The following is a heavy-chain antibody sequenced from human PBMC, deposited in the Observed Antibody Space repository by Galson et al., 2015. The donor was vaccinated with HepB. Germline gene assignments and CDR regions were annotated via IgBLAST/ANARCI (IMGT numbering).Heavy chain of an antibody. J-gene: IGHJ4*02. CDR2: ISDSGDST. CDR1: GFCFSSYA. CDR3: ANGYYYIWGRYRSARVY. Sequence: SLRLSCAASGFCFSSYAMSWVRQAPGKGLEWVSVISDSGDSTYYADTVKCRFTISRDNSKKSLYLQMNSLRAKGKAVYYCANGYYYIWGRYRSARVYWGQGTVVTVSS. V-gene: IGHV3-23*01. D-gene: IGHD3-16*02.